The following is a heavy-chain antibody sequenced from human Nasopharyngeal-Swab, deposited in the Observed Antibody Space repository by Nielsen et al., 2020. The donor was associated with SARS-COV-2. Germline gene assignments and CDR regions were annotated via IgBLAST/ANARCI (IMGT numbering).Heavy chain of an antibody. J-gene: IGHJ4*02. D-gene: IGHD3-10*01. CDR2: ISYDGSNK. V-gene: IGHV3-30*04. Sequence: DRQAAGKGLEWVAVISYDGSNKYYADSVKGRFTISRDNSKNTLYLQMNSLRAEDTAVYYCARDGEGISLDYWGQGTLVTVSS. CDR3: ARDGEGISLDY.